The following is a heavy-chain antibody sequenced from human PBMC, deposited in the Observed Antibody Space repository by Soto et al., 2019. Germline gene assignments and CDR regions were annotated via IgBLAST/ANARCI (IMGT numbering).Heavy chain of an antibody. CDR2: INHSGSA. CDR3: ARGLISGSHYSGGWYYFDS. Sequence: SETLSLTCDVYGGSFSDYIWTWIRQTPGKGLQWIGQINHSGSANYNPSLKSRVTISVHTSSSQFSLELSSVTAADTAVYYCARGLISGSHYSGGWYYFDSWGQGTRSPSPQ. V-gene: IGHV4-34*01. D-gene: IGHD1-26*01. CDR1: GGSFSDYI. J-gene: IGHJ4*02.